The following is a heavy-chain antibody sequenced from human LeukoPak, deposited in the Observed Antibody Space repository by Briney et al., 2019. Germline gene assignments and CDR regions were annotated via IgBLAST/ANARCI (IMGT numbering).Heavy chain of an antibody. CDR2: TDYRSMWYY. CDR3: AGGRSGSHPDL. Sequence: SQTLSLTCAISGDSVSSNSGAWNWIRQSPSRGLEWLGRTDYRSMWYYEYAESVNSRIAIKPATSKNQFSLHLNSVTPEDTAVYYCAGGRSGSHPDLWGQGTLVTVSS. J-gene: IGHJ5*02. V-gene: IGHV6-1*01. D-gene: IGHD1-26*01. CDR1: GDSVSSNSGA.